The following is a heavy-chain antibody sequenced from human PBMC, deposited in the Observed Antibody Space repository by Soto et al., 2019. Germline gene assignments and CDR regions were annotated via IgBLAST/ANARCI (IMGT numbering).Heavy chain of an antibody. CDR3: ARGNHRWLQLWYFDL. Sequence: ASVKVSCKASGGTFSSYTISWVRQAPGQGLEWKGGIIPIFGTANYAQKFQARVTITADESTSTAYMELSSLRSEDTAVYYCARGNHRWLQLWYFDLWGRGTLVTVSS. CDR1: GGTFSSYT. J-gene: IGHJ2*01. V-gene: IGHV1-69*13. D-gene: IGHD5-12*01. CDR2: IIPIFGTA.